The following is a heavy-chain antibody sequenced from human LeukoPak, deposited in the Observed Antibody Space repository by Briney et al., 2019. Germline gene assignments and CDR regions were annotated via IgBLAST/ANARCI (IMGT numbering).Heavy chain of an antibody. CDR1: GYSFTSYW. CDR2: IYPGDSDT. D-gene: IGHD2-15*01. V-gene: IGHV5-51*01. Sequence: TGESLKISCKGFGYSFTSYWIGWVRQMPGKGLEWMGIIYPGDSDTRYSPSFQGQVTISADKSISTAYLEWSSLKASDTAMYYCARRDCAGGSCYRNAFDIWGQGTMVTVSS. J-gene: IGHJ3*02. CDR3: ARRDCAGGSCYRNAFDI.